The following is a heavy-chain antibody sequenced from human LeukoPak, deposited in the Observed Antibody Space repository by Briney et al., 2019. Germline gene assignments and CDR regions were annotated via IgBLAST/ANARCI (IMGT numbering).Heavy chain of an antibody. J-gene: IGHJ4*02. CDR2: ISLRGRT. Sequence: PSETLSLTCGVSGVSITSTNWWSWVRQPPGQGLEWIGEISLRGRTNYNPSLNSRVTMSLDESKNQLSLNLTSVTAADTAIYYCSRESGPFCPFGYWGQGTLVTVSS. CDR1: GVSITSTNW. D-gene: IGHD1-26*01. CDR3: SRESGPFCPFGY. V-gene: IGHV4-4*02.